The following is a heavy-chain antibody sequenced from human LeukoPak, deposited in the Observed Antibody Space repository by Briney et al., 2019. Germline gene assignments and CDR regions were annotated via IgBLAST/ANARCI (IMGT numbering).Heavy chain of an antibody. J-gene: IGHJ4*02. CDR1: GYTFSSFT. V-gene: IGHV3-23*01. CDR2: ISASGGSA. Sequence: GGSLRLSCAASGYTFSSFTLSWVRQAPGKGLEWVSVISASGGSAYYVDSVKGRFTMSRDNSKNTLYLQMSSLRAEDTAVYYCGRGIDYSSGPDYWGQGTLVTVSS. CDR3: GRGIDYSSGPDY. D-gene: IGHD6-19*01.